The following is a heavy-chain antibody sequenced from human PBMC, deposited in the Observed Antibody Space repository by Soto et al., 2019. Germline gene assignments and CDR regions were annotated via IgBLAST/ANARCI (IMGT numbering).Heavy chain of an antibody. CDR2: ISYDGSNK. D-gene: IGHD3-10*01. V-gene: IGHV3-30*18. CDR3: AKGFGELLSSGLYSFYSDY. J-gene: IGHJ4*02. Sequence: QVQLVESGGGVVQPGRSLRLSCAASGFTFSNYGMHWVRQAPGKGLEWVAVISYDGSNKYYADSVKGRFTISRDNSKNTLYLQMNSLRAEDTAVYYCAKGFGELLSSGLYSFYSDYWGQGTLVTVSS. CDR1: GFTFSNYG.